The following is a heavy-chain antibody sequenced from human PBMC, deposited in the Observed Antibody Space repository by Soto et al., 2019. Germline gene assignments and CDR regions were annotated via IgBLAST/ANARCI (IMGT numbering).Heavy chain of an antibody. Sequence: QLQLQESGPGLVKPSETLSLTCTVSGGSISSSSYYWGWIRQPPGKGLEWIGSIYYSGSTYYNQSLKSRVTISVETSKNQFSLKLSSVTAADTAVYYCARCRRGDNWFAPWGQGTLVTVSS. J-gene: IGHJ5*02. D-gene: IGHD2-15*01. CDR1: GGSISSSSYY. CDR3: ARCRRGDNWFAP. V-gene: IGHV4-39*01. CDR2: IYYSGST.